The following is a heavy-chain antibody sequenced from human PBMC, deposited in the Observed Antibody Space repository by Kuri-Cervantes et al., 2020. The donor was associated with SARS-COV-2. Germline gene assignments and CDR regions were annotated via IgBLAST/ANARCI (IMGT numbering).Heavy chain of an antibody. D-gene: IGHD3-3*01. CDR2: IYYSGST. Sequence: SETLSLTCTVSGGSISSSSYYWGWIRQPPGKGLEWIGSIYYSGSTYYNPSLKSRVTISVDTCKNQFSLKLSSVTAADTAVYYCARQMMSSITIFGVVITRNWFDPWGQGTLVTVSS. CDR3: ARQMMSSITIFGVVITRNWFDP. CDR1: GGSISSSSYY. V-gene: IGHV4-39*01. J-gene: IGHJ5*02.